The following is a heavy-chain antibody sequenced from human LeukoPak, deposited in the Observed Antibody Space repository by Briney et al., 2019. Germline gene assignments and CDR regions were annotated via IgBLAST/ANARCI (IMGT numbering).Heavy chain of an antibody. CDR1: RFTFSDYW. D-gene: IGHD3-22*01. V-gene: IGHV3-7*01. J-gene: IGHJ2*01. Sequence: GGSLRLSCAASRFTFSDYWMTWVRQAPGKGLEWVANIKPDGSEKSYVDSVKGRFTISRDNAKNSLYLQMNSLRAEDTALYYCARLSPVTMIAVSYRYFDLWGRGTLVTVSS. CDR3: ARLSPVTMIAVSYRYFDL. CDR2: IKPDGSEK.